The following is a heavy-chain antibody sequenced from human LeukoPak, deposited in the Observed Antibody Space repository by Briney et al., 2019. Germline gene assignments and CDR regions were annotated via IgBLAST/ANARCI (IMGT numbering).Heavy chain of an antibody. CDR3: ARQIGGFGEFDYFDY. D-gene: IGHD3-10*01. CDR2: IYYSGST. CDR1: GVSISSYY. Sequence: SETLSLTRTVSGVSISSYYWSWIRQPPGKGLEWIGSIYYSGSTYYNPSLKSRVTISVDTSKNQFSLKLSSVTAADTAVYYCARQIGGFGEFDYFDYWGQGTLVTVSS. J-gene: IGHJ4*02. V-gene: IGHV4-39*01.